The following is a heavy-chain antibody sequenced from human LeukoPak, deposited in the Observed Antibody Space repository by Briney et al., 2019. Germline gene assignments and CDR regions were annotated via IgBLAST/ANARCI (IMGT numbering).Heavy chain of an antibody. J-gene: IGHJ4*02. CDR1: GYTFTGYY. CDR2: INPNSGGT. D-gene: IGHD2-15*01. V-gene: IGHV1-2*02. CDR3: AREQCSGGSCYQFDY. Sequence: ASVKVSCKASGYTFTGYYMHWVRQAPGQGLEWMGWINPNSGGTNYAQKFQGRVTMTRDTSIRTTYMELSRLRSDDTAVYYCAREQCSGGSCYQFDYWGQGTLVTVSS.